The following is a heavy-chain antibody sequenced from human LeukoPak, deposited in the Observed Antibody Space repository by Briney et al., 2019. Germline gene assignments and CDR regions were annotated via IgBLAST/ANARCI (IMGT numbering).Heavy chain of an antibody. CDR2: ISAYNGNT. CDR1: GYTFTSYG. V-gene: IGHV1-18*04. CDR3: ARADAGAYYFDY. J-gene: IGHJ4*02. Sequence: GASGKVSCKAAGYTFTSYGISWVRQAPGQGLEWMGWISAYNGNTNYAQKLQGRGTMTTDTSTSTAYMELRRLRSDDTAVYYCARADAGAYYFDYWGQGTLVTVSS.